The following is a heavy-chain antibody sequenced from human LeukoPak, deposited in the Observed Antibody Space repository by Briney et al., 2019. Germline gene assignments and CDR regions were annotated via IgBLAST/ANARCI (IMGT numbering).Heavy chain of an antibody. CDR2: INPNSGGT. CDR3: ARDEIYSGYEDY. CDR1: GYTFTGYY. J-gene: IGHJ4*02. D-gene: IGHD5-12*01. Sequence: ASVKVSCKASGYTFTGYYMHWVRQAPGQGLEWMGRINPNSGGTNYAQKLQGRVTMTTDTSTSTAYMELRSLRSDDTAVYYCARDEIYSGYEDYWGQGTLVTVSS. V-gene: IGHV1-2*06.